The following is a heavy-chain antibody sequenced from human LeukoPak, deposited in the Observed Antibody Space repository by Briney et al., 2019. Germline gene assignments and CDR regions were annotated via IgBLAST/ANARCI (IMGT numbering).Heavy chain of an antibody. CDR2: ISSSSSYI. CDR3: ATSSDIVATIHY. Sequence: GGSLRLSCAASGFTFSSYSMNWVRQAPGKGLEWVSSISSSSSYIYYADSVKGRFTISRDNAKNSLYLQMNSLRAEDTAVYYCATSSDIVATIHYWGQGTLATVSS. D-gene: IGHD5-12*01. V-gene: IGHV3-21*01. CDR1: GFTFSSYS. J-gene: IGHJ4*02.